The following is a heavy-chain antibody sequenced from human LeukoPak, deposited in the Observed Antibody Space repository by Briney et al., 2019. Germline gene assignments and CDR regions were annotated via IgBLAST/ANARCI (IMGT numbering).Heavy chain of an antibody. V-gene: IGHV3-33*01. CDR1: GFTFTNYG. J-gene: IGHJ4*02. Sequence: GGSLRLSCAASGFTFTNYGMHWVRQAPGKGLEWVAVVWFDATNKYYADSVKGRFTISRDNSKNTMYLQMNSLRAEDTAIYYCARDHVIKQAPPGYWGQGTLVTVSS. CDR2: VWFDATNK. CDR3: ARDHVIKQAPPGY. D-gene: IGHD3-10*01.